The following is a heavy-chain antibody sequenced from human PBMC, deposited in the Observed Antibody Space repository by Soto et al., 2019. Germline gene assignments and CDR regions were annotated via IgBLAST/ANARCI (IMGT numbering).Heavy chain of an antibody. D-gene: IGHD3-9*01. CDR3: ARVPERGVLRYFDWSLDY. CDR2: ISSSSSYI. V-gene: IGHV3-21*01. J-gene: IGHJ4*02. Sequence: PGGSLRLSCAASGFTFSSYSMNWVRQAPGKGLEWVSSISSSSSYIYYADSVKGRFTISRDNAKNSLYLQMNSLRAEDTAVYYCARVPERGVLRYFDWSLDYWGQGTLVTV. CDR1: GFTFSSYS.